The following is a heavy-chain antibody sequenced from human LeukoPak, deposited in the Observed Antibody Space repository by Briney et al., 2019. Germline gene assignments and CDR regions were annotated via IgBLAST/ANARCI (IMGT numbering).Heavy chain of an antibody. CDR1: GFTFSRCA. CDR2: ISSSGGSP. CDR3: AKGRWLLLFGY. D-gene: IGHD3-22*01. V-gene: IGHV3-23*01. Sequence: PGGSLRLSCAASGFTFSRCAMRWVRQAPAKGLEVVSAISSSGGSPYYADSAKRRLTISSDNSKNTLYLQMISMRAEDTAVYYCAKGRWLLLFGYWSQGTLVTVHS. J-gene: IGHJ4*02.